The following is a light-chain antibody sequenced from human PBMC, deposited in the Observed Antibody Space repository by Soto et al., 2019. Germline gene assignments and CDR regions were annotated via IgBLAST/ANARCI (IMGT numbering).Light chain of an antibody. CDR2: DAS. V-gene: IGKV3-11*01. Sequence: EIVLTQFPAPLSLSPGERATLSCRASQSVSNYLAWYQQKPGQAPRLLIFDASIRATGIPARFSGSGSGTDFTLTISSLEPEDFAVYYCQQRSNWPPKTFGGGTKVEIK. CDR3: QQRSNWPPKT. CDR1: QSVSNY. J-gene: IGKJ4*01.